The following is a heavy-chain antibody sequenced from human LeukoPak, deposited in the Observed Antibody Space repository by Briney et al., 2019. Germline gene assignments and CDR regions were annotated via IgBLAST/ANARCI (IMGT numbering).Heavy chain of an antibody. V-gene: IGHV4-34*01. CDR2: ITYSGST. J-gene: IGHJ4*02. D-gene: IGHD3-9*01. Sequence: SSETLSLTCAVYGGSFSGYYWSWIRQSPGKGREWIGEITYSGSTNSNPTLESRLTISQDISKNRFSLKLSSVTAADTAVYYCARYYDVLTGYYTFDYWGQGTLVTVSS. CDR1: GGSFSGYY. CDR3: ARYYDVLTGYYTFDY.